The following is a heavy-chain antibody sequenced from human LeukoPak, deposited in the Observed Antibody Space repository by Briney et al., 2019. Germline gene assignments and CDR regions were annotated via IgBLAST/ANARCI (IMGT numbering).Heavy chain of an antibody. CDR2: IYHSGST. J-gene: IGHJ5*02. Sequence: TLSLTCTFSGGSISSGGYYWSWIRQHPGKGLEWIGYIYHSGSTYYNPSLKSRVTISVDTSKNQFSLKLSSVTAADTAVYYCAGELRGFGELDNWFDPWGQGTLVTVSS. CDR3: AGELRGFGELDNWFDP. CDR1: GGSISSGGYY. V-gene: IGHV4-31*03. D-gene: IGHD3-10*01.